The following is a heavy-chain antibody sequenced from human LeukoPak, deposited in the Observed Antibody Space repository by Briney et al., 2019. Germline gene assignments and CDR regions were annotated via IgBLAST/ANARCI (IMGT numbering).Heavy chain of an antibody. V-gene: IGHV3-33*06. CDR1: GFTFNTYP. J-gene: IGHJ6*02. D-gene: IGHD2-2*01. CDR2: IWYDGSNK. CDR3: AKGLVRSGHYGMDV. Sequence: PGGSLRLFCAASGFTFNTYPMNWVRQAPGKGLEWVAVIWYDGSNKYYADSVKGRFTISRDNSKNTLYLQMNSLRAEDTAVFYCAKGLVRSGHYGMDVWGQGTTVTVSS.